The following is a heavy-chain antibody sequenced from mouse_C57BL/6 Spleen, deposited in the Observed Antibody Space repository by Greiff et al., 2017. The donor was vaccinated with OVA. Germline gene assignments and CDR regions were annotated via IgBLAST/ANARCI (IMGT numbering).Heavy chain of an antibody. J-gene: IGHJ3*01. CDR3: ARGGLLYYGSSYWCAY. CDR1: GYTFTDSN. Sequence: EVQLQQSGPGLVKPGASVKMSCKASGYTFTDSNMHWVKQSHGKSLEWIGYINPTNGGTSYNQKFQGKATLTVNKSSRTAYMELRSLTSEESAVYYCARGGLLYYGSSYWCAYWGQGTLVTVSA. D-gene: IGHD1-1*01. V-gene: IGHV1-22*01. CDR2: INPTNGGT.